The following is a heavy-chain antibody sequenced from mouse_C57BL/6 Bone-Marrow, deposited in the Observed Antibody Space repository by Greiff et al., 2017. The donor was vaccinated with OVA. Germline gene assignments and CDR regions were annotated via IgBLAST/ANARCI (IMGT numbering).Heavy chain of an antibody. J-gene: IGHJ3*01. CDR2: FTMYSDDT. CDR3: ASGNYFAY. CDR1: YFAFMASA. Sequence: RVESGAELVRPGSSVKLSCKDSYFAFMASAMHWVKQRPGHGLEWIGSFTMYSDDTGYSENFKGKATLTANTSSSTAYMELSSLTAEDSAVYYCASGNYFAYWGQGTLVTVSA. V-gene: IGHV1-49*01. D-gene: IGHD2-1*01.